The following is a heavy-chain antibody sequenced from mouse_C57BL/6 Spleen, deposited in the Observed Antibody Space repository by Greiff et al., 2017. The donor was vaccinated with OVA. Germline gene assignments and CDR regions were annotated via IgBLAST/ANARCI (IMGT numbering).Heavy chain of an antibody. CDR2: ISSGGSYT. CDR3: ARHRGGNAGYAMDY. V-gene: IGHV5-6*01. CDR1: GFTFSSYG. Sequence: EVMLVESGGDLVKPGGSLKLSCAASGFTFSSYGMSWVRQTPDKRLEWVATISSGGSYTYYPDRVKGRFTISRDNAKNTLYLQMSSLKSEDTAMYYCARHRGGNAGYAMDYGGQGTSVTVSS. J-gene: IGHJ4*01.